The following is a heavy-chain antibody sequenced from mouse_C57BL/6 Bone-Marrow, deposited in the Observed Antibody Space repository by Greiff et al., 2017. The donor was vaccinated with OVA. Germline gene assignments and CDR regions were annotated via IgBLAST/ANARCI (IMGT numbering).Heavy chain of an antibody. D-gene: IGHD1-1*01. J-gene: IGHJ2*01. Sequence: QVQLKESGAELVRPGASVKLSCKASGYTFTDYYINWVKQRPGQGLEWIARIYPGSGNTYYNEKFKGKATLTAENSSSTAYMQLSSLTSEDSAVYFCAIRSYYFDYWGQGTTLTVSS. V-gene: IGHV1-76*01. CDR3: AIRSYYFDY. CDR2: IYPGSGNT. CDR1: GYTFTDYY.